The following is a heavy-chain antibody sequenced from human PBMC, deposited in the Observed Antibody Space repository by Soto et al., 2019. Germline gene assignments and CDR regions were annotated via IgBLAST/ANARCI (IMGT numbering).Heavy chain of an antibody. D-gene: IGHD3-10*01. V-gene: IGHV3-11*06. Sequence: KPGGSLRLSCAASGFTFSDYYMSWIRQAPGKGLEWVSYISSSSSYTNYADSVKGRFTISRDNAKNSLYLQMNSLRAEDTAVYYCAREWSFEVGPHYNWFDPWGQGTLVTVSS. CDR3: AREWSFEVGPHYNWFDP. J-gene: IGHJ5*02. CDR1: GFTFSDYY. CDR2: ISSSSSYT.